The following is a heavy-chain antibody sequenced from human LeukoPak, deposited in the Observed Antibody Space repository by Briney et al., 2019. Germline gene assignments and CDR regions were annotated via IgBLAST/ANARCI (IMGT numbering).Heavy chain of an antibody. CDR1: GYTFTSYA. J-gene: IGHJ6*03. CDR3: AREGSIGAALRTSIKYYYYYMDV. CDR2: INPGNGNT. D-gene: IGHD6-13*01. Sequence: ASVKVSCKASGYTFTSYAMHWVRQAPGQRLEWMGWINPGNGNTKYSQKFQGRVTITRDTSASTAYMELSSLRSEDTAVYYCAREGSIGAALRTSIKYYYYYMDVWGKGTTVTVSS. V-gene: IGHV1-3*01.